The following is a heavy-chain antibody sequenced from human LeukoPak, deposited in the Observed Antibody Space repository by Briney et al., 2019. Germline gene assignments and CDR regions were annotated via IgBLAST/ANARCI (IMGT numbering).Heavy chain of an antibody. CDR2: IVNSGGAT. V-gene: IGHV3-23*01. CDR3: AKVSNRNFLACYFDY. D-gene: IGHD1-14*01. Sequence: GGSLRLSCAASGFTFSSYAMSWVRQAPGKGLEWVSAIVNSGGATYYADSVKGRFTISRDNSKNTLYLQIDSLRAEDTALYYCAKVSNRNFLACYFDYWGQGTLVAVSS. J-gene: IGHJ4*02. CDR1: GFTFSSYA.